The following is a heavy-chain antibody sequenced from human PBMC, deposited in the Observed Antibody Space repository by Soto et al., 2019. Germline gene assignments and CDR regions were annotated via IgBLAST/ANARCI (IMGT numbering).Heavy chain of an antibody. D-gene: IGHD3-16*01. CDR1: GYTFTSYY. V-gene: IGHV1-46*01. J-gene: IGHJ4*02. CDR3: GGGGGRVTPFGM. CDR2: INPSGGST. Sequence: ASVKVSCKASGYTFTSYYMHWVRQAHGQGLEWMGIINPSGGSTSYAQKFQGRVTMTRDTSTSTVYMELSSLRSEDTAVYYCGGGGGRVTPFGMGGREPRVPVSS.